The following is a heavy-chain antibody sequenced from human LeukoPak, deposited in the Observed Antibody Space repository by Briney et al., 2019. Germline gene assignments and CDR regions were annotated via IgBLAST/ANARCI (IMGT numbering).Heavy chain of an antibody. Sequence: GGSLRLSCAASGFTFSSYGMHWVRQAPGKGLEWVSCISSTSSYIYYADSVRGRFTISRDNAKNSLYLRMNSLRAEDTAVYYCARGQLWQTGWFDPWGQGTLVTVSS. V-gene: IGHV3-21*01. J-gene: IGHJ5*02. CDR2: ISSTSSYI. D-gene: IGHD5-18*01. CDR1: GFTFSSYG. CDR3: ARGQLWQTGWFDP.